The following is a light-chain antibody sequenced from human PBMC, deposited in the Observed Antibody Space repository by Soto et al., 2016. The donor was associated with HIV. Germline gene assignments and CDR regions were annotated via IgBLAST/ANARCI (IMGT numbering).Light chain of an antibody. J-gene: IGLJ2*01. V-gene: IGLV3-1*01. Sequence: SYELSQPPSVSVSPGQTASAPALEIIWEKICFWYQHKPGQSPVLVIYQDIKRPSEIPDRFSGSSSENTATLTISETQAVDEADYYCQAWDTSNVVFGGGTKLTVL. CDR1: IWEKI. CDR2: QDI. CDR3: QAWDTSNVV.